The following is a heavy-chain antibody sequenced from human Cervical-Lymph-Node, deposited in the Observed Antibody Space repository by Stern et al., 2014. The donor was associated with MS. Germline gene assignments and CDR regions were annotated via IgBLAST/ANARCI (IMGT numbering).Heavy chain of an antibody. V-gene: IGHV4-4*07. J-gene: IGHJ4*02. CDR3: ARSTVRGLTDY. D-gene: IGHD3-10*01. Sequence: QLQLQESGPGLVKPSETLSLTCTVSGDSISYYSWNWIRQPAGKGLEWIGHIYSSGSTNYSPSLKSRVTMSVDTSRNRFSLKLSSVTAADTAVYYCARSTVRGLTDYWGQGTLVTVSS. CDR1: GDSISYYS. CDR2: IYSSGST.